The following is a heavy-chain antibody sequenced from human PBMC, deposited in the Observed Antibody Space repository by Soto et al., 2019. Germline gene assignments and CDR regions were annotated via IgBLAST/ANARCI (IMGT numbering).Heavy chain of an antibody. Sequence: QVQLVQSGAEVKKPGSSVKVSCKASGGTFSSYAISWVRQAPGQGLEWMGGIIPIFGTANYAQKFQGRVTITADESTSTAYMELSSLRSADTAVYYWARESTYYDFWSGYYQYYFDYWGQGTLVTVSS. J-gene: IGHJ4*02. CDR1: GGTFSSYA. V-gene: IGHV1-69*01. D-gene: IGHD3-3*01. CDR3: ARESTYYDFWSGYYQYYFDY. CDR2: IIPIFGTA.